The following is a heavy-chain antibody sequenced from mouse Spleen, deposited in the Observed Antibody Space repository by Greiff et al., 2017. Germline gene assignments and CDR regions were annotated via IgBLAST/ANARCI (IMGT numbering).Heavy chain of an antibody. CDR2: ISSGGGNT. Sequence: EVKLMESGGGLVKLGGSLKLSCAASGFTFSSYAMSWVRQTPEKRLEWVATISSGGGNTYYPDSVKGRFTISRDNAKNTLYLQMSSLKSEDTAMYYCARRGSLLYYFDYWGQGTTLTVSS. V-gene: IGHV5-9*04. J-gene: IGHJ2*01. CDR3: ARRGSLLYYFDY. CDR1: GFTFSSYA. D-gene: IGHD1-2*01.